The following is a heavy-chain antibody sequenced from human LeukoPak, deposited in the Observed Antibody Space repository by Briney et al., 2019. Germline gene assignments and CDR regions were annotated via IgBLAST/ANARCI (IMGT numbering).Heavy chain of an antibody. Sequence: GGSLRLSCAASGFTFSSYSMNWVRQAPGKGLEWVSSISSSSSYIYYADSVEGRFTISRDNAKNSLYLQMNSLRAEDTAVYYCARDGDSGSYYHFDYWGQGTLVTVSS. V-gene: IGHV3-21*01. CDR1: GFTFSSYS. CDR2: ISSSSSYI. CDR3: ARDGDSGSYYHFDY. J-gene: IGHJ4*02. D-gene: IGHD1-26*01.